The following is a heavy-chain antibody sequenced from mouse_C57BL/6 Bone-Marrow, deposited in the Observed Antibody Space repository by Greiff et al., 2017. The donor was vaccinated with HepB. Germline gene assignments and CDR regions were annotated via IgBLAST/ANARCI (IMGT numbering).Heavy chain of an antibody. J-gene: IGHJ1*03. D-gene: IGHD1-1*01. CDR1: GYTFTDYY. CDR2: INPNNGGT. Sequence: EVQLQQSGPELVKPGASVKISCKASGYTFTDYYMNWVKQSHGKSLEWIGDINPNNGGTSYNQKFKGKATLTVDKSSSTAYMELRSLTSEDSAVYYCARGTYYYGSWYFDVWGTGTTVTVSS. CDR3: ARGTYYYGSWYFDV. V-gene: IGHV1-26*01.